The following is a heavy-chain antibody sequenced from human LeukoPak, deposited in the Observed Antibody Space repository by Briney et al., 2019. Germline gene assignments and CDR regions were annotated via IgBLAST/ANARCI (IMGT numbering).Heavy chain of an antibody. CDR3: ARGRLAARQYYFDY. V-gene: IGHV4-31*03. D-gene: IGHD6-6*01. CDR1: GGSISNGGYY. Sequence: PSETLSLTCTVSGGSISNGGYYWSWIRQHPGKGLEWIGYIYYSGSTYYNPSLKSRVTISVDTSKNQFSLKLSSVTAADTAVYYCARGRLAARQYYFDYWGQGTLVTVSS. J-gene: IGHJ4*02. CDR2: IYYSGST.